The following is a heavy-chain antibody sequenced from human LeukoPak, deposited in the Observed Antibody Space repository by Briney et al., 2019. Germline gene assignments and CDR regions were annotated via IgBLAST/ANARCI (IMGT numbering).Heavy chain of an antibody. V-gene: IGHV3-15*01. CDR2: IKSKTDGGTT. D-gene: IGHD3-22*01. CDR3: TTDLYYDSSGYYY. J-gene: IGHJ4*02. Sequence: GGSLRLSCAASGFTFSNAWMSWVRQAPGKGLEWVGPIKSKTDGGTTDYAAPVKGRFTISRDDSKNTLYLQMNGLKTEDTAVYYCTTDLYYDSSGYYYWGQGTLVTVSS. CDR1: GFTFSNAW.